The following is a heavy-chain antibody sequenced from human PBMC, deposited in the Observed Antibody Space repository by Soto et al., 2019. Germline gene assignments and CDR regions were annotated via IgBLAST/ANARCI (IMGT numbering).Heavy chain of an antibody. CDR2: IYYSGST. Sequence: SETLSLTCTVSGGSVSSGSYYWSWIRQPPGKGLEWTGYIYYSGSTNYNPSLKSRVTISVDTSKNQFSLKLSSVTAADTAVYYCASVGIAVAGTIDYYYGMDVWGQGTTVTVSS. D-gene: IGHD6-19*01. CDR3: ASVGIAVAGTIDYYYGMDV. J-gene: IGHJ6*02. V-gene: IGHV4-61*01. CDR1: GGSVSSGSYY.